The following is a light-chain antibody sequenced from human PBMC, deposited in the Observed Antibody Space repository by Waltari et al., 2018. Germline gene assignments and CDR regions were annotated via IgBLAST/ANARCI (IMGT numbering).Light chain of an antibody. CDR2: GAS. CDR3: QQYDISPLT. Sequence: EIALTQCPGTLSLSPGARATLSCRASQTVRTTYLAWDQQTPGQAPTLLTYGASSRASGIPDTVSGTGSGTDFYITISSLEPEDFEVCDCQQYDISPLTCGGGTKVEIK. CDR1: QTVRTTY. V-gene: IGKV3-20*01. J-gene: IGKJ4*01.